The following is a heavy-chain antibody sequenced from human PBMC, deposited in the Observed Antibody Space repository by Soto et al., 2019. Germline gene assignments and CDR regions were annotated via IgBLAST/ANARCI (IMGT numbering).Heavy chain of an antibody. J-gene: IGHJ4*02. CDR1: GFTFSSYA. Sequence: PGGSLRLSCAASGFTFSSYAMNWVRQAPGKGLEWVSGISDSGGSTDYADSVKGRFTISRDNSKNTLYLQMNSLRAEDTAVYYCAKLSQDEPKHNWGQGTLVTVSS. CDR3: AKLSQDEPKHN. CDR2: ISDSGGST. V-gene: IGHV3-23*01.